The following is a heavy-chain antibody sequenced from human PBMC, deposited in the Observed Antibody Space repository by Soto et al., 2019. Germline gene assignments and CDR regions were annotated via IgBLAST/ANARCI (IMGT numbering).Heavy chain of an antibody. D-gene: IGHD3-10*01. J-gene: IGHJ6*02. CDR3: ARGNTMVRGVIIGVYGMDV. CDR2: IIPILGIA. CDR1: GGTFSSYT. Sequence: QVQLVQSGAEVKKPGSSVKVSCKASGGTFSSYTISWVRQAPGQGLEWMGRIIPILGIANYAQKFQGRVTITADKSTSTAYRELSSLRSEDTAVYYCARGNTMVRGVIIGVYGMDVWGQGTTVTVSS. V-gene: IGHV1-69*02.